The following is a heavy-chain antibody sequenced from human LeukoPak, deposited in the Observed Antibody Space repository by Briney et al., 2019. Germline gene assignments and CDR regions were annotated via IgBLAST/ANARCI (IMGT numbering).Heavy chain of an antibody. CDR3: ARDSPEDY. CDR1: GFTFIDYY. V-gene: IGHV3-11*01. D-gene: IGHD1-14*01. J-gene: IGHJ4*02. Sequence: GGSLRLSCSASGFTFIDYYMSWIRQAPPEGLEWVSYISSSGSTIYYADSVKGRFTISRDNAKNSMSLQMNSLRAEDTAVYYCARDSPEDYWGQRTPVTVSS. CDR2: ISSSGSTI.